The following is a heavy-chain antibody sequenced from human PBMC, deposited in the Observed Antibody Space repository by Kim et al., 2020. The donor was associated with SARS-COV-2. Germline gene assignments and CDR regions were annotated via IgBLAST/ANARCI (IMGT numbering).Heavy chain of an antibody. J-gene: IGHJ4*02. CDR2: IIPMLGRA. CDR3: AREQRHSSGWFYYFDS. D-gene: IGHD6-13*01. CDR1: GGTFSGLA. V-gene: IGHV1-69*13. Sequence: SVKVSCKASGGTFSGLAISWVRQAPGQGLEWMGGIIPMLGRANYAQKFLARVTLTADESTTTVYMEVNSLRSEDTCVYYCAREQRHSSGWFYYFDSWGQGTLVTVSS.